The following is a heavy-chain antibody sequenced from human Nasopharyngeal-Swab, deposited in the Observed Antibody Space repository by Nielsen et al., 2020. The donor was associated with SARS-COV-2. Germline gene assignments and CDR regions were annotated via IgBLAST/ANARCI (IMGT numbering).Heavy chain of an antibody. CDR2: SHYSGST. J-gene: IGHJ4*02. Sequence: SDTLSLTCTVSGASISSYYWSWIRQTPGKGLEWVAYSHYSGSTNYNPSLKSRVTMSVDTSTRQYSLMLTSVTAADTAVYYCARGFDYWGQGTLVTVSS. CDR1: GASISSYY. CDR3: ARGFDY. V-gene: IGHV4-59*08.